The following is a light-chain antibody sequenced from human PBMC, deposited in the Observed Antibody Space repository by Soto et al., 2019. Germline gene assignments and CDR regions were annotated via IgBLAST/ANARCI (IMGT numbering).Light chain of an antibody. CDR3: MQGTRWPWT. CDR1: QSLIHSDGNTY. Sequence: DVVMTQSPLSLPVTLGQPASISCRSSQSLIHSDGNTYLNWFQQRPGQSPRRLIYKVSDRDSGVPDRFTGSVSGTDFTLKISRVEAEDVGVYYCMQGTRWPWTFGQGTEVEIK. J-gene: IGKJ1*01. V-gene: IGKV2-30*02. CDR2: KVS.